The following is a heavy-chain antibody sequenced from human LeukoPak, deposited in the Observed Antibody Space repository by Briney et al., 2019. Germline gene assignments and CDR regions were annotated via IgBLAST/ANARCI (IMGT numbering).Heavy chain of an antibody. D-gene: IGHD2-2*01. V-gene: IGHV1-2*02. CDR1: VYSYTGYY. CDR3: VRDRTKYCSSTSCPLDY. Sequence: ASVKVSCKASVYSYTGYYMHWVRQAPGQGLEWMGWINPYSGGTNYAQKFQGRVTMTRDTSISTAYMELSRLRSDDTAVYYCVRDRTKYCSSTSCPLDYWGQGTLVTVSS. CDR2: INPYSGGT. J-gene: IGHJ4*02.